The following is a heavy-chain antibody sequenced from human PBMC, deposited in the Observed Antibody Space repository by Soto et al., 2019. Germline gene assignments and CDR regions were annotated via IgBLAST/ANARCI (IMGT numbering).Heavy chain of an antibody. CDR3: ARGAVLRYFDWPPDAFDY. V-gene: IGHV1-69*13. Sequence: SVKVSCKASGGTSSSYAISWVRQAPGQGLEWMGGIIPIFGTANYAQKFQGRVTITADESTSTAYMELSSLRSEDTAVYYCARGAVLRYFDWPPDAFDYWGQGTLVTVSS. CDR1: GGTSSSYA. J-gene: IGHJ4*02. CDR2: IIPIFGTA. D-gene: IGHD3-9*01.